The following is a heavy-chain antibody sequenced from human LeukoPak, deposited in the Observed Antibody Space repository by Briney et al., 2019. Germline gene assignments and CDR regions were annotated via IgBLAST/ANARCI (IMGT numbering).Heavy chain of an antibody. CDR3: ARQRLWSGYWFDP. CDR1: GGSISSSNW. D-gene: IGHD3-3*01. Sequence: SETLSLTCAVSGGSISSSNWWSWVRQPPGKGLEWIGEFYHSGGTNYNPSLKSRVTISVDMPKNQLSLKLSSVTAADTAMYYCARQRLWSGYWFDPWGQGTLVTVSS. J-gene: IGHJ5*02. V-gene: IGHV4-4*02. CDR2: FYHSGGT.